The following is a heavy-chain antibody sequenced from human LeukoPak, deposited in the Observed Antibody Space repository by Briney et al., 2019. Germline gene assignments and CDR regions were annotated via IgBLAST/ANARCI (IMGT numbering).Heavy chain of an antibody. CDR1: GFTVSSYW. J-gene: IGHJ3*02. D-gene: IGHD3-3*01. CDR2: IKQDGSEK. Sequence: PGGSLRLSCAASGFTVSSYWMNWVRQAPAKGLEWVANIKQDGSEKYYVDSVKGRFTISRDNAKNSLYLQMNSLRAEDTAVYYCARDFSAFDIWGQGTMVTVSS. CDR3: ARDFSAFDI. V-gene: IGHV3-7*05.